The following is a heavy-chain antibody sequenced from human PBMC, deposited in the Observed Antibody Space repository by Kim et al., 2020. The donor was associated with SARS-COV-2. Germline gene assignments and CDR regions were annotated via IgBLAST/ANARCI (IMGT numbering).Heavy chain of an antibody. D-gene: IGHD2-15*01. CDR1: EFGFSDYA. J-gene: IGHJ6*03. CDR2: IHGSADST. CDR3: ASTAGSGNQNYPFFYYYMDV. V-gene: IGHV3-23*01. Sequence: GGSLRLSCAASEFGFSDYAMSWVRRAPGKGLEWVSGIHGSADSTYYADSVKGRFTISRDNSKNTLYLQMNSLRVDDTAVYYCASTAGSGNQNYPFFYYYMDVWGKGTTVTVSS.